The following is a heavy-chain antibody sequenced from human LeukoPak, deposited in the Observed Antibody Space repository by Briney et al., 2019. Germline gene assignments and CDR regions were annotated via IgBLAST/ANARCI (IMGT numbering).Heavy chain of an antibody. Sequence: GGSLRLSCAASGFTFSVYEMNWVRQAPGKGLEWVSYISSRGNTIYYADSVKGRFTMSRDNAKNSLYLQMNSLRAEDTAVYYCARIADYGSGFELWGQGTLVTVSS. D-gene: IGHD3-10*01. J-gene: IGHJ4*02. CDR1: GFTFSVYE. CDR3: ARIADYGSGFEL. V-gene: IGHV3-48*03. CDR2: ISSRGNTI.